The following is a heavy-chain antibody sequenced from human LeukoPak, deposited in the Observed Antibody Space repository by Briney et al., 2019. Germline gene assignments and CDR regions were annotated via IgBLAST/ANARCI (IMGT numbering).Heavy chain of an antibody. V-gene: IGHV3-15*01. Sequence: GGSLRLSCAGSGFTFSRYTINWVRQAPGKGLEWVGHIKSKTDAGTTDYAAPVKDRFSISRDDSKNTLYLQMNSLKIEDTAVYYCTIAVVGVTVWFDPWGQGTLVTVSS. J-gene: IGHJ5*02. CDR3: TIAVVGVTVWFDP. CDR2: IKSKTDAGTT. D-gene: IGHD3-16*01. CDR1: GFTFSRYT.